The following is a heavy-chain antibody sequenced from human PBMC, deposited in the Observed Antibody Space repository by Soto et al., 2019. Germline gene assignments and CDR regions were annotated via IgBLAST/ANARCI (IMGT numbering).Heavy chain of an antibody. CDR1: GGTFSSSA. V-gene: IGHV1-69*12. J-gene: IGHJ6*02. Sequence: QVQLVQSGAEMKEPGSSVKVSCKTSGGTFSSSAISWLRQAPGQGLEWMGGIIPLFRTPDYAQKFQGRVTTAAEESTSTAYMELSTLRSEETAVYYCARDSVRLQLGGNYYYILDVWGQGTTITVSS. CDR3: ARDSVRLQLGGNYYYILDV. D-gene: IGHD4-4*01. CDR2: IIPLFRTP.